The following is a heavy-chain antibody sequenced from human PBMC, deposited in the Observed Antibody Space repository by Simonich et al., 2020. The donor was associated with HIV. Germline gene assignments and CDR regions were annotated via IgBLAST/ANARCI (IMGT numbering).Heavy chain of an antibody. V-gene: IGHV4-34*01. J-gene: IGHJ4*02. Sequence: QVQLQQWGAGLLKPSETLSLTFAVSGGSFSGYYWSLIRQPPGKGLEWIGEINHRVSTNYNPSLKRRVTISVDTSKNQFSLKLSSVTAADTAVYYCARRHPTTVTTPYFDYWGQGTLVTVSS. CDR2: INHRVST. D-gene: IGHD4-17*01. CDR1: GGSFSGYY. CDR3: ARRHPTTVTTPYFDY.